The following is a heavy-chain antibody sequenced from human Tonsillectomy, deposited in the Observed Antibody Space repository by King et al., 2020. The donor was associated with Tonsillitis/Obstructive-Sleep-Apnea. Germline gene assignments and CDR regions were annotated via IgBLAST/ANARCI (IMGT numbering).Heavy chain of an antibody. Sequence: VQLVESGGGVVQPGRSLRLSCAASGFTLSTYDMHWVRQAPGKGLEWVANIWYDGSNEYYADSVKGRFTISRDNSKNTLYLQMNSLRAEDTAVYYCARGQGAYDSLFFDNWGQGTLVTVSS. CDR1: GFTLSTYD. J-gene: IGHJ4*02. D-gene: IGHD5-12*01. V-gene: IGHV3-33*01. CDR2: IWYDGSNE. CDR3: ARGQGAYDSLFFDN.